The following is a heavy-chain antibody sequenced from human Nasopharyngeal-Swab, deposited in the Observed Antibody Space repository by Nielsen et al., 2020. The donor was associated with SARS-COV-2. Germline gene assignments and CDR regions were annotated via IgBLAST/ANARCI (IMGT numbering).Heavy chain of an antibody. Sequence: SETLSLTCSVSGWSFNGFYWNWIRQPPGKGLEWIGEINHNERTNYNPSLKSRIAMLVDTSNNQVSLKVSSVSAGDTAVYYCARAGRVGDAYTGLDVWGQGTTVTVSS. D-gene: IGHD5-24*01. CDR1: GWSFNGFY. CDR2: INHNERT. V-gene: IGHV4-34*01. J-gene: IGHJ6*02. CDR3: ARAGRVGDAYTGLDV.